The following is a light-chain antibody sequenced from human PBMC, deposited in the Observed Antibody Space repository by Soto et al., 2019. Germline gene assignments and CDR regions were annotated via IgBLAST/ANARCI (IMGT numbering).Light chain of an antibody. CDR2: DVT. J-gene: IGLJ1*01. V-gene: IGLV2-11*01. CDR3: CSHAGSYTYV. CDR1: SSDVGGYNY. Sequence: QSALTQPRSVSGSPGQSLTISCTGTSSDVGGYNYVSWYQQHPGKAPKLMIYDVTKRPSGVLDRFSGSKSGNTASLTISGLQAEDEGDYYCCSHAGSYTYVFGTGTKLTVL.